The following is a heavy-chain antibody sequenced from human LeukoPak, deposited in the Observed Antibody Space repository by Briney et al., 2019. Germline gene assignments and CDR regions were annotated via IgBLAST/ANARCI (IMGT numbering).Heavy chain of an antibody. Sequence: GGSLRLSCAASGFTFSSYAMSWVRQAPGKGLEWVSTISGSGAYTYYADSVKGRFTISRDNSKNTLYLQMNSLRAEDTAVYYCTKYFASGSYYKLPHWGQGTLVTVSS. CDR2: ISGSGAYT. D-gene: IGHD3-10*01. J-gene: IGHJ1*01. V-gene: IGHV3-23*01. CDR3: TKYFASGSYYKLPH. CDR1: GFTFSSYA.